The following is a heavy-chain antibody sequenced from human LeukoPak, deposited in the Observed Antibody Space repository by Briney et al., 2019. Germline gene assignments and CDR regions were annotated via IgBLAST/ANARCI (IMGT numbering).Heavy chain of an antibody. Sequence: SGPTLVNPTQTLTLTCTFSGFSLSTSGVGVGWIRQPPGKALEWLALIYWDDDKRYSPSLKNRLTITKDTSKNQVVLTMTNMDPVDTATYYCAHILGRGYSYGASFDYWGQGTLVTVSS. D-gene: IGHD5-18*01. J-gene: IGHJ4*02. CDR3: AHILGRGYSYGASFDY. CDR2: IYWDDDK. CDR1: GFSLSTSGVG. V-gene: IGHV2-5*02.